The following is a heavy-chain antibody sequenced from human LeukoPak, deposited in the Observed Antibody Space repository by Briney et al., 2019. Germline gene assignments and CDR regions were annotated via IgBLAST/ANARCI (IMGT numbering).Heavy chain of an antibody. CDR3: AKENKDYDFWSGYGAMDV. V-gene: IGHV3-30*18. Sequence: GGSLRLSCAASGFAFRSYAMHWVRQAPGKGLEWVAIMSYDGNNKHHADSVKGRFTVSRDNSREILYLQMDSLRAEDTAVYSCAKENKDYDFWSGYGAMDVWGQGTMVIVSS. CDR2: MSYDGNNK. CDR1: GFAFRSYA. J-gene: IGHJ6*02. D-gene: IGHD3-3*01.